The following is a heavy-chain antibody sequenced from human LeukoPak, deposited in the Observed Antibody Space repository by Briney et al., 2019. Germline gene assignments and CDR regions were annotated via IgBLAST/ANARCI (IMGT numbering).Heavy chain of an antibody. V-gene: IGHV4-4*07. D-gene: IGHD2-15*01. Sequence: NPSGTLSLTCSVSGGSMDTYFWNWVRQSAGKGLEWLGRLHSSGTANYNPSLKTRITMSIDTSKNQFSLKLSSVTAADTAVYYCARADCSGGSCYAFDIWGQGTMVTVSS. J-gene: IGHJ3*02. CDR3: ARADCSGGSCYAFDI. CDR1: GGSMDTYF. CDR2: LHSSGTA.